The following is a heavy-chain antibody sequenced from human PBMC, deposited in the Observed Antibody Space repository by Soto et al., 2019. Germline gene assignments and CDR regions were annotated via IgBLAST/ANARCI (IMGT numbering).Heavy chain of an antibody. J-gene: IGHJ4*02. CDR2: INQDGSEK. CDR3: ARARGWNIVIIPAASDY. Sequence: EVQLVESGGGLVQPGGSLRLSCAASGFTFSTYWMSWVRQAPGKGLEWVANINQDGSEKYYVDSVKGRFTISRDNAKNSLYLQMTSLRADDTAVYYCARARGWNIVIIPAASDYLGQGTLVTVSS. V-gene: IGHV3-7*01. D-gene: IGHD2-2*01. CDR1: GFTFSTYW.